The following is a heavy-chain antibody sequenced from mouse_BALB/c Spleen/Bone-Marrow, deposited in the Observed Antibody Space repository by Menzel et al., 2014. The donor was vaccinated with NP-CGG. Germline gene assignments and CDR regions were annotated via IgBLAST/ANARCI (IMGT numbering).Heavy chain of an antibody. V-gene: IGHV7-3*02. CDR2: IRNKANGYTT. CDR3: AREIINDYHWYFDV. CDR1: GFTFTDYY. D-gene: IGHD2-4*01. J-gene: IGHJ1*01. Sequence: EAKVVESGGGLVQPGGSLRLSCATSGFTFTDYYMSWVRQPPGKALEWLGFIRNKANGYTTEYSASVKGRFTISRDNSQSILYLQMHTLRAEDSAAYYCAREIINDYHWYFDVWGAGTTVTISS.